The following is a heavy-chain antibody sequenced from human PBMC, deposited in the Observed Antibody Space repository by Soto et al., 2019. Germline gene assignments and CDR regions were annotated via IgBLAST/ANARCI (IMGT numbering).Heavy chain of an antibody. CDR1: GGSIISYY. Sequence: SEALSLTCTVSGGSIISYYWSWSRQPPGKGLEWIGYIYYSGSTNYNPSLKSRVTISVDTSKNQFSLKLSSVTAADTAVYYCARQSYDYYMDVWGKGTTVTVSS. CDR3: ARQSYDYYMDV. J-gene: IGHJ6*03. V-gene: IGHV4-59*08. CDR2: IYYSGST.